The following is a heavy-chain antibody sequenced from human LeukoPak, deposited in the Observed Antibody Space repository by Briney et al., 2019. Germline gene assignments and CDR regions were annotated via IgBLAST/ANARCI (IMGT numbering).Heavy chain of an antibody. J-gene: IGHJ6*03. V-gene: IGHV1-18*01. D-gene: IGHD4-17*01. CDR2: ISAYNGNT. CDR1: GYTFISYG. CDR3: ARVSPSVHDYGDYYYMDV. Sequence: ASVKVSCKASGYTFISYGISWVRQAPGQGLEWMGWISAYNGNTNYAQKLQGRVTMTTDTSTSTAYMELSSLRSEDTAVYYCARVSPSVHDYGDYYYMDVWGKGTTVTVSS.